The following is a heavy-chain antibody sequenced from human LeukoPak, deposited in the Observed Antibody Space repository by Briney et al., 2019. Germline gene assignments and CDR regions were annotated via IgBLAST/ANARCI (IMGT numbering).Heavy chain of an antibody. Sequence: GGSLRLSCAASGFTFSEYEMNWVRQTPGKGLEWVSYNSGSGGTIYYADSLRGRFTISRDNAKNTLYLQMNSLRAEDTAVYYCASPYYYDSSGYVFPRLWGQGTLVTVSS. CDR1: GFTFSEYE. J-gene: IGHJ4*02. CDR2: NSGSGGTI. V-gene: IGHV3-48*03. D-gene: IGHD3-22*01. CDR3: ASPYYYDSSGYVFPRL.